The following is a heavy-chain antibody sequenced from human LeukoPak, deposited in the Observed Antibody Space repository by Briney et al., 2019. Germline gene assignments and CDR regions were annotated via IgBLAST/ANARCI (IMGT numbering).Heavy chain of an antibody. CDR3: ARSPRDYFDY. CDR1: GGSISSYY. V-gene: IGHV4-59*01. CDR2: IYYSGST. Sequence: SQTLSLTCTVSGGSISSYYWSWIRQPSGKGLEWIGYIYYSGSTNYNPSLKSRVTISVDTSKNQFSLKLSSVTAADTAVYYCARSPRDYFDYWGQGTLVTVSS. J-gene: IGHJ4*02.